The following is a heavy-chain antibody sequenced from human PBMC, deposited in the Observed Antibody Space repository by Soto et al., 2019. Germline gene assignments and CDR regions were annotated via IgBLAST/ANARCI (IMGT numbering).Heavy chain of an antibody. V-gene: IGHV4-39*01. CDR1: GGSISSSSYY. CDR3: ARQTGGFGYYFDY. D-gene: IGHD3-16*01. CDR2: VYYTGNT. J-gene: IGHJ4*02. Sequence: SETLSLTCTVSGGSISSSSYYWGWVRQPPGKGLEWVGAVYYTGNTYYNPSLKSQVTISVDTSKNQFSLKLTSVTAADTAVYYCARQTGGFGYYFDYWGQGSLVTVSS.